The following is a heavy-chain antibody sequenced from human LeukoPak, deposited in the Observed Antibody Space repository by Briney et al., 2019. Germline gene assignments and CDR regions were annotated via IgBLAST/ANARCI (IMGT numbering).Heavy chain of an antibody. CDR1: GGTFSSYA. CDR3: ARGSIVVVPAAPYYYYGMDV. V-gene: IGHV1-69*01. Sequence: SVKVSCKASGGTFSSYAISWVRQAPGQGLEWMGGIIPIFGTANYAQKFQGRVTITADESTSTAYMELSSLGSEDTAVYYCARGSIVVVPAAPYYYYGMDVWGQGTTVTVSS. J-gene: IGHJ6*02. CDR2: IIPIFGTA. D-gene: IGHD2-2*01.